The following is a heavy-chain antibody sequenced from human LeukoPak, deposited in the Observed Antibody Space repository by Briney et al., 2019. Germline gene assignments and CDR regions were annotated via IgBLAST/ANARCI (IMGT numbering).Heavy chain of an antibody. V-gene: IGHV1-2*02. Sequence: ASVPVSFKASGYTFTGYYIHWVRQAPGQGLEWMGWINPNSGGTNYAQKFQGRVTMTRDTSISRAYMELSRLRSDDTAVYYCAREGGADGYNSEVLENEYFQHWGHGTQVTVSS. J-gene: IGHJ1*01. D-gene: IGHD5-24*01. CDR2: INPNSGGT. CDR3: AREGGADGYNSEVLENEYFQH. CDR1: GYTFTGYY.